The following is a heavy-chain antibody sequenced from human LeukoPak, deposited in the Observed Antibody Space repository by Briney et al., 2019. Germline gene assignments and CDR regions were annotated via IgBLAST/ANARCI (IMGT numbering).Heavy chain of an antibody. V-gene: IGHV3-23*01. CDR1: GFTFSNHG. J-gene: IGHJ4*02. CDR2: ISPSGDIT. D-gene: IGHD1-26*01. CDR3: AKDRWVFEGASGFDY. Sequence: GGTLRLSCAASGFTFSNHGMNWVRQAPGKGLEWVSGISPSGDITYYADSMKGRFTISRDNSKNTLYLQMNSLRAEDTAVYYCAKDRWVFEGASGFDYWGQGTLVTVSS.